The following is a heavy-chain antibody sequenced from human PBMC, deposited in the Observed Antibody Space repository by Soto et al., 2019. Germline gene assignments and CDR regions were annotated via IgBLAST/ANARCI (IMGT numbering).Heavy chain of an antibody. Sequence: ASVKVSCKASGYIFNDFYIHWVRQAPGQGLEWVGSINPNSGGTNYAQIFQGRVTMTRDTPSSTAYMELSRLRSDDTAVYYCARDTDYYESSGYVFRDARSIWGQGTMFTVAS. J-gene: IGHJ3*02. CDR2: INPNSGGT. CDR3: ARDTDYYESSGYVFRDARSI. V-gene: IGHV1-2*02. D-gene: IGHD3-22*01. CDR1: GYIFNDFY.